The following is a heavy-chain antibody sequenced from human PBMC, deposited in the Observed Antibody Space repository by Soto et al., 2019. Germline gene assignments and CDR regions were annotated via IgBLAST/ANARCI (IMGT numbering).Heavy chain of an antibody. Sequence: QVQLVQSGAEVKKPGSSVKVSCKVSGGTFSNYAIDWVRLAPGHGLEWMGGIVPIFGTTYYTQKFQGRASIIADDSTTTAYLEMGRLRSEDTAIYYCARVEAVAGLYNYHGLDVWGQGPAVTVSS. D-gene: IGHD6-19*01. V-gene: IGHV1-69*12. CDR3: ARVEAVAGLYNYHGLDV. CDR1: GGTFSNYA. J-gene: IGHJ6*02. CDR2: IVPIFGTT.